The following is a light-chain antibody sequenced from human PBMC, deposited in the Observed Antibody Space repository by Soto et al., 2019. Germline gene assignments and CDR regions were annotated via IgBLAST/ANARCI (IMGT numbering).Light chain of an antibody. CDR1: QSVFHTSYNRNY. CDR2: WAS. J-gene: IGKJ2*03. V-gene: IGKV4-1*01. CDR3: QQYRLAPYS. Sequence: DFVMTQSPDSLAVSLGERAAINCKSSQSVFHTSYNRNYLTWYQQKPGQPPKLLFYWASTRASGVPDRFSGSGSGIDFTLTISGLQPEDEAVYYCQQYRLAPYSFGQGTKLEIK.